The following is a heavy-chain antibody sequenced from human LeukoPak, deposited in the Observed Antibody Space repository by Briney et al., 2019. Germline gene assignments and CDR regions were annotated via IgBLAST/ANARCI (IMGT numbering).Heavy chain of an antibody. CDR1: GFTFSNYA. CDR3: ALPPRYYDSSGPWDY. D-gene: IGHD3-22*01. J-gene: IGHJ4*02. CDR2: ISGTSHST. V-gene: IGHV3-23*01. Sequence: QSGGSLRLSCVASGFTFSNYAMTWVRQAPGKGLEWVSSISGTSHSTYHADSVKGRFTVSRDNSKNTLYLQMNSLRAEDTAVYYCALPPRYYDSSGPWDYWGQGTLVTVSS.